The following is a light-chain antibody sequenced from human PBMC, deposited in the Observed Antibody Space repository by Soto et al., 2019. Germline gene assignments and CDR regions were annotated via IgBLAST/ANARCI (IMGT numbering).Light chain of an antibody. CDR2: EAS. CDR3: QEYSTYSRT. J-gene: IGKJ1*01. Sequence: DLQMTQSPSTLSASVGDRVTITCRASQSIGSWLAWYQQKPGKAPKLLIYEASTLETWVPSRFSGSGSGTEFTLTISSLQPDDFATYYCQEYSTYSRTFGQGTEMEI. CDR1: QSIGSW. V-gene: IGKV1-5*03.